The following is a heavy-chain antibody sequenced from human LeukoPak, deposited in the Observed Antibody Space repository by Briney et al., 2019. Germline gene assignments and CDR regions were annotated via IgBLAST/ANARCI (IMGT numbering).Heavy chain of an antibody. CDR3: AREDIDTAMGCIDY. J-gene: IGHJ4*02. Sequence: SVKVSCKASGGTFSSYAISWVRQAPGQGLEWMGRIIPIFGTANYAQKFQGRVTITTDESTSTAYMELSSLRSEDTAVYYCAREDIDTAMGCIDYWGQGTLVTVSS. D-gene: IGHD5-18*01. V-gene: IGHV1-69*05. CDR2: IIPIFGTA. CDR1: GGTFSSYA.